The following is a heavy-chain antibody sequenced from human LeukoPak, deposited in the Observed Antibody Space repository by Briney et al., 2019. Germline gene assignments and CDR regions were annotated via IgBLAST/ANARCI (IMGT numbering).Heavy chain of an antibody. Sequence: ASVKVSCKASGYTFTSYDINWVRQATGQGLEWMGWMNPNSGNTGYAQKFQGRVTITRNTSISTAYMELSSLRSEDTAVYYCARGFKTSYYDFWSGYYTSYDYWGQGTLVTVSS. V-gene: IGHV1-8*03. J-gene: IGHJ4*02. CDR3: ARGFKTSYYDFWSGYYTSYDY. CDR1: GYTFTSYD. CDR2: MNPNSGNT. D-gene: IGHD3-3*01.